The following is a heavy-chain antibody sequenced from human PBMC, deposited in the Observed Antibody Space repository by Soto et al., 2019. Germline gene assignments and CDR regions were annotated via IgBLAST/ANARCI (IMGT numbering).Heavy chain of an antibody. CDR3: AKVRGSSASLGWFDC. CDR1: GFTFSNYW. Sequence: PGGSLRLSCAASGFTFSNYWMHWVRQAPGKGLVWVSHINSAGSTTRYADSVKGRFTISRDNAQHTLYLQMNNLRAEDTAVYYCAKVRGSSASLGWFDCWGQVTLITVSS. J-gene: IGHJ5*01. V-gene: IGHV3-74*01. CDR2: INSAGSTT. D-gene: IGHD6-19*01.